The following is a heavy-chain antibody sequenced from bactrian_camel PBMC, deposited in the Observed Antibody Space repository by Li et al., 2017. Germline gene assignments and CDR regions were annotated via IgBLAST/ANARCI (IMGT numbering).Heavy chain of an antibody. CDR2: ITGGGST. D-gene: IGHD5*01. CDR3: AAGDTFRGLLRRQYSA. J-gene: IGHJ6*01. Sequence: HVQLVESGGGSVEAGGSLTLSCGVSGYGASIPSAWCMGWFRQVPGKECEKAASITGGGSTFYGDSVRGRFTISYDKAKNTVYLQMNAMKPEGTAMYYCAAGDTFRGLLRRQYSAWGQGTQVTVS. V-gene: IGHV3S53*01. CDR1: GYGASIPSAWC.